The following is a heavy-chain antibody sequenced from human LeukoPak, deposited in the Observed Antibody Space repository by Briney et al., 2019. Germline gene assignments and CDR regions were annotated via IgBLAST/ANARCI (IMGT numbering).Heavy chain of an antibody. Sequence: GGSLRLSCAASGFTFSSYAMSWVRQAPGKGLEWVSAISGSGGSTYYADSVKGRFTISRDNSKNTLYLQMNSLRAEDTAVYYCARDGTLGKYFDYWGQGTLVTVSS. D-gene: IGHD1-1*01. J-gene: IGHJ4*02. V-gene: IGHV3-23*01. CDR2: ISGSGGST. CDR1: GFTFSSYA. CDR3: ARDGTLGKYFDY.